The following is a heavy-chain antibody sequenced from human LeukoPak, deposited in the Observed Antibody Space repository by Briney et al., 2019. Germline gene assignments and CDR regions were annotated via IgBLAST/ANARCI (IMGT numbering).Heavy chain of an antibody. CDR2: ISYDGSKK. CDR3: AKDDYDYYDSSRYKGKPFMDY. CDR1: GFTLSDYY. J-gene: IGHJ4*02. Sequence: PGGSLRLSCAASGFTLSDYYIHWVRQAPGKGLEWVAVISYDGSKKYYADSVRDRFTISRDSSRNSLYLQMNSLRAEDTAIYYCAKDDYDYYDSSRYKGKPFMDYWGQGTLVTVSS. D-gene: IGHD3-22*01. V-gene: IGHV3-30*18.